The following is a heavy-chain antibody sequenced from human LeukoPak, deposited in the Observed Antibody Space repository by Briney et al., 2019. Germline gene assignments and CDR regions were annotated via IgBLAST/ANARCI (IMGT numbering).Heavy chain of an antibody. V-gene: IGHV4-61*02. Sequence: SQTLSLTCTVSGGSISSGSYYWSWIRQPAGKGLEWIGRIYTSGSTNYNPSLKSRVTISVDTSKNQFSLKLSSVTAADTAVYYCARYNWNGRDYWGQGTLVTVSS. D-gene: IGHD1-20*01. J-gene: IGHJ4*02. CDR2: IYTSGST. CDR1: GGSISSGSYY. CDR3: ARYNWNGRDY.